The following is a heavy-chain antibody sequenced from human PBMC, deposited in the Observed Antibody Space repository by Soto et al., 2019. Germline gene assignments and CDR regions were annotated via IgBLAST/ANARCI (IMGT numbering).Heavy chain of an antibody. J-gene: IGHJ3*02. Sequence: PSETLSLTCTVSGGSISSYYWSWIRQPPGKVLEWIGYIYYSGSTNYNPSPKSRVTISVDTSKNQFSLKLSSVTAADTAVYYCARDRCSSTSCKRRNAFDIWGQGTMVTVSS. V-gene: IGHV4-59*01. CDR1: GGSISSYY. D-gene: IGHD2-2*01. CDR2: IYYSGST. CDR3: ARDRCSSTSCKRRNAFDI.